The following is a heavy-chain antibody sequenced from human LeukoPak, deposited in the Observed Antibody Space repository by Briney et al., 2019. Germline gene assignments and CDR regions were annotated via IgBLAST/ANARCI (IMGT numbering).Heavy chain of an antibody. Sequence: GGSLRLSCAASGFTFDDHGMGWVRQVPGKGLEWVSGINWNGGSTGYADSVKGRFTISRDNAKNSLYLQMNSLRAEDTAVYYCARDRIEDWYSGSSDAFDIWGQGTMVTVSS. CDR2: INWNGGST. V-gene: IGHV3-20*04. CDR1: GFTFDDHG. D-gene: IGHD1-26*01. J-gene: IGHJ3*02. CDR3: ARDRIEDWYSGSSDAFDI.